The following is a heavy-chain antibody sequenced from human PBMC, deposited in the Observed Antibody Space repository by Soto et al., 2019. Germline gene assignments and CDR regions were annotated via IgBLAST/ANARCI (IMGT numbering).Heavy chain of an antibody. D-gene: IGHD5-18*01. J-gene: IGHJ5*01. CDR2: IYYSGST. V-gene: IGHV4-30-4*01. CDR3: ASLKLGYSTFDS. Sequence: QPPGKGLEWIGYIYYSGSTYYNPSLKSRVTISVDTSKNQFSLKLSSVTAADSFVYYCASLKLGYSTFDSWCQGPLVSASS.